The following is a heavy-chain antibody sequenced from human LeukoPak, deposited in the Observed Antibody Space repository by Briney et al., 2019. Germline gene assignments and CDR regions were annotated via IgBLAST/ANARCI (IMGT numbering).Heavy chain of an antibody. CDR2: INHSGST. V-gene: IGHV4-34*01. D-gene: IGHD5-24*01. Sequence: PSETLSLTCAVYGGSFSGYYWSWIRQPPGKGLEWIGEINHSGSTNYNPSLKSRVTISVDTSKNQLSLKLSSVTAADTAVYYCARTTGRPMAKAPYGRNWFDPWGQGTLVTVSS. J-gene: IGHJ5*02. CDR1: GGSFSGYY. CDR3: ARTTGRPMAKAPYGRNWFDP.